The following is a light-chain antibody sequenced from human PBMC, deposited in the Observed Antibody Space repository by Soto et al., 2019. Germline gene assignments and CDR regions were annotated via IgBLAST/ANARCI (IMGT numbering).Light chain of an antibody. CDR1: QDIAIY. Sequence: IQLTQSPSSLSASVGDRVTITCRASQDIAIYLAWYQQKPGEAPKLLIYAASTLYGGVPSRFSGSGSGTDFALTITSLQAEDFATYYCQQLRMYPPTSGGGTKVEIK. J-gene: IGKJ4*01. CDR2: AAS. CDR3: QQLRMYPPT. V-gene: IGKV1-9*01.